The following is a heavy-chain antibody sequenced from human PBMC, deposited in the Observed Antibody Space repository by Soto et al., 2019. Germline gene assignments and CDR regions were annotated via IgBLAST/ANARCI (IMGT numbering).Heavy chain of an antibody. V-gene: IGHV3-30*03. Sequence: GGSLRLSCAASGFTFSSYGMHWVRQAPGKGLEWVAVISYDGSNKYYADSEKGRFTISRDNSKNTLYLQMNSLRAEDPSLFSWAGGEGGGRYYDILTGYYTHYYYYYGMDVWGQGTTVTVSS. CDR2: ISYDGSNK. J-gene: IGHJ6*02. D-gene: IGHD3-9*01. CDR3: AGGEGGGRYYDILTGYYTHYYYYYGMDV. CDR1: GFTFSSYG.